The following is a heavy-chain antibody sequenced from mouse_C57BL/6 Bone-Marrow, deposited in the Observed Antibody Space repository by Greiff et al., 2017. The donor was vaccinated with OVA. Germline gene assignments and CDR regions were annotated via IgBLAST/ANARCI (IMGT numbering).Heavy chain of an antibody. CDR3: AGFITTVVVKSDY. J-gene: IGHJ2*01. CDR2: IYPRDGST. V-gene: IGHV1-85*01. D-gene: IGHD1-1*01. Sequence: QVQLQQSGPELVKPGASVKLSCKASGYTFTSYDINWVKQRPGQGLEWIGWIYPRDGSTKYNEKFKGKATLTVDTSSSTAYMELHSLTSEDSAVYFCAGFITTVVVKSDYWGQGTTLTVSS. CDR1: GYTFTSYD.